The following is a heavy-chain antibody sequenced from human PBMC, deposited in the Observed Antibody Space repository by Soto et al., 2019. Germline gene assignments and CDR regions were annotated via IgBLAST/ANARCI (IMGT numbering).Heavy chain of an antibody. CDR1: GFTLSHYE. CDR3: AGSRRNDDFRTDLLLGEGMDV. V-gene: IGHV3-48*03. J-gene: IGHJ6*02. D-gene: IGHD3-3*01. Sequence: GGSLRLSCEASGFTLSHYEMNWVRQAPGKGLEWLSFISSTSSAIYYADSVKGRFTISRDNGKKSLYLQMNSLRAEDTAVYYCAGSRRNDDFRTDLLLGEGMDVWGQGTTVTVSS. CDR2: ISSTSSAI.